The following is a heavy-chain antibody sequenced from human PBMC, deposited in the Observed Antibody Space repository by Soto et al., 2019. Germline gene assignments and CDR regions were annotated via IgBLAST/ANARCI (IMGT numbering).Heavy chain of an antibody. J-gene: IGHJ4*02. CDR1: GGSISSSSYY. CDR2: IYYSGST. Sequence: QLQLQESGPGLVKPSETLSPTCTVSGGSISSSSYYWGWIRQPPGKGLEWIGSIYYSGSTYYNPSLTSRVTISVETSKNQFSLKLSSVTAADTAVYYCAGPSDWGRFDYWGQGPLVSVSS. D-gene: IGHD7-27*01. CDR3: AGPSDWGRFDY. V-gene: IGHV4-39*01.